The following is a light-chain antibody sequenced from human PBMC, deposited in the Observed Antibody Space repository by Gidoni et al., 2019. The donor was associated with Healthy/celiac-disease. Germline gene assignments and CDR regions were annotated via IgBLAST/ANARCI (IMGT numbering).Light chain of an antibody. CDR3: QQYKSYPWT. Sequence: DIQMTQSPSTLSASVGDIVTITCRASQSISSLLAWYQQKPGKAPKLLIYKASSLESGVPSRFSGSGSGTEFTLTISSLQPDDFATYYCQQYKSYPWTFGQGTKVEIK. CDR1: QSISSL. V-gene: IGKV1-5*03. CDR2: KAS. J-gene: IGKJ1*01.